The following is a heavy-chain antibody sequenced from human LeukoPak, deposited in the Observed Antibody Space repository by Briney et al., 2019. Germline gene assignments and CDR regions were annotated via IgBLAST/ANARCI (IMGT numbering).Heavy chain of an antibody. V-gene: IGHV4-34*01. Sequence: ETLSLTCAVYGGSFIGYYWSWIRQPPGKGLEWIGEINHSGSTNYNPSLKSQVTISVDTSKNQFSLKLSSVTAADTAVYYCARGRTLNSSGWYGPDYWGQGTLVTVSS. D-gene: IGHD6-19*01. CDR1: GGSFIGYY. CDR2: INHSGST. J-gene: IGHJ4*02. CDR3: ARGRTLNSSGWYGPDY.